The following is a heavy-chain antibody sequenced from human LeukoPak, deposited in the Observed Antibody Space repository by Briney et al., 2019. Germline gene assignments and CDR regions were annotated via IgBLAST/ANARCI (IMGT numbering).Heavy chain of an antibody. V-gene: IGHV4-59*01. Sequence: PSETLSLTCTVSGGSMSHYYWRWIRQPPGKGLEGSGDIYYNGRTNYNTSLKSRLTLSVDTSKNQFSLKLSSVTAADTAVYYCARYVWGSYPTFEDYWGQGTLVTVSS. CDR2: IYYNGRT. CDR1: GGSMSHYY. D-gene: IGHD3-16*02. CDR3: ARYVWGSYPTFEDY. J-gene: IGHJ4*02.